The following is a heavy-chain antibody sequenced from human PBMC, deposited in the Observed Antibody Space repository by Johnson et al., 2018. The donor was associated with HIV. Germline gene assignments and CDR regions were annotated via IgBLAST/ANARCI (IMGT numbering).Heavy chain of an antibody. D-gene: IGHD3-22*01. Sequence: QVQLVESGGGVVQPGRSLRLSCAASGFTFSSYGMHWVRQAPGKGLEWVAVISYDGTNNFYADSVKGRFTVSRDNSKNTLYLEANSLGPEDTATYYCAKGSTPTMIIVVISAFDIWGQGTVVAVSS. J-gene: IGHJ3*02. CDR3: AKGSTPTMIIVVISAFDI. CDR1: GFTFSSYG. CDR2: ISYDGTNN. V-gene: IGHV3-30*18.